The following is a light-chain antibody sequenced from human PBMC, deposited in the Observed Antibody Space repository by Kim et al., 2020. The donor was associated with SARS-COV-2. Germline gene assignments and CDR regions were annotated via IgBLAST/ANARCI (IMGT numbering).Light chain of an antibody. J-gene: IGKJ4*01. Sequence: SASVGDRVTITCRESQDISRSLAWYQQKPGKAPQSLISDASSLHSGVPSRFSGSGSGTEFTLTISSLQPEDFATYYCQQYNTSPTFGGGTKVDIK. CDR3: QQYNTSPT. CDR1: QDISRS. CDR2: DAS. V-gene: IGKV1D-16*01.